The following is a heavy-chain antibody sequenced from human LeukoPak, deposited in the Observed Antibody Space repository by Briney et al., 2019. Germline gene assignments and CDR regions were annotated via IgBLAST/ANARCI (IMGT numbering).Heavy chain of an antibody. CDR2: IYYSGTT. CDR3: ARDGEPYYDFWSGYSGNWFDP. CDR1: GGSISTYY. Sequence: SETLSLTCTVSGGSISTYYWNWIRQPPGKGLEWIGYIYYSGTTNYNPSLKSRVTISVDTSKNQFSLKLSSVTAADTAVYYCARDGEPYYDFWSGYSGNWFDPWGQGTLVTVSS. J-gene: IGHJ5*02. D-gene: IGHD3-3*01. V-gene: IGHV4-59*12.